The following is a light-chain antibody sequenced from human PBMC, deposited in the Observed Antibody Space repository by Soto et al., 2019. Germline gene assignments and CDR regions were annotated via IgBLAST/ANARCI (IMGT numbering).Light chain of an antibody. V-gene: IGLV1-40*01. Sequence: QSVLTQPPSVSGAPGQRVTISCTGSSSNIGAGYDVHWYQQLPGTAPKLLIYGSSNQPSGVPDRFSGSKSGTSASLAITGLQAEDEADYYCQSYDSTLSGYVFGPGPKVTV. J-gene: IGLJ1*01. CDR3: QSYDSTLSGYV. CDR1: SSNIGAGYD. CDR2: GSS.